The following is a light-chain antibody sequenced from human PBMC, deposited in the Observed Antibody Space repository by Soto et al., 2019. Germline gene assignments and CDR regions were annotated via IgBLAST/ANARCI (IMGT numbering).Light chain of an antibody. J-gene: IGLJ2*01. Sequence: QSALTQPASVSGSPGQSITISCTGTSSDVGGYNYVSWYQQHPGKAPKLMIYEVSKRPSGVSIHFSGSKSGNTASLTSAGLQARYEADYYCTSYTGSVTPYVVFGGGTKQTVL. CDR3: TSYTGSVTPYVV. V-gene: IGLV2-14*01. CDR2: EVS. CDR1: SSDVGGYNY.